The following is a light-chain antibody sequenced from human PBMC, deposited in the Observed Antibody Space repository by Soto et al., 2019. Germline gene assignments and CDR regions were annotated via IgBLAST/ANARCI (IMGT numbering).Light chain of an antibody. J-gene: IGLJ2*01. CDR3: SSYGGNTNVV. CDR2: EVS. CDR1: SSDVGGYNY. V-gene: IGLV2-8*01. Sequence: QSALTQPPSASGSPGQSVTISCTGTSSDVGGYNYVSWYQQHPGKAPKLMIYEVSKRPSGVPDRFSGSKSGNTASLTVSGLQAEDEADYYCSSYGGNTNVVFGGGTKVTVL.